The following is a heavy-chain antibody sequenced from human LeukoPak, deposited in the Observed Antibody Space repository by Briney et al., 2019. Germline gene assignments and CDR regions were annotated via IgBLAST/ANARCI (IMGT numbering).Heavy chain of an antibody. CDR2: ISGSGGST. J-gene: IGHJ4*02. CDR3: ATLYGGQRADGY. D-gene: IGHD2-15*01. CDR1: GFTFSSYA. V-gene: IGHV3-23*01. Sequence: PGGSLRLSCAASGFTFSSYAMNWVRQAPGKGLEGVSGISGSGGSTYYADSVKGRFTISRDNSKNTLYLQMNSLRTDDTAVYYCATLYGGQRADGYWGQGTLVIVSS.